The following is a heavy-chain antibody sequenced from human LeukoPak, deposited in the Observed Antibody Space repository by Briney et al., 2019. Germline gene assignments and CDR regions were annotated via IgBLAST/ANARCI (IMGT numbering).Heavy chain of an antibody. CDR1: GFTFSSYA. V-gene: IGHV3-23*01. CDR2: ISGSGGST. D-gene: IGHD2-15*01. CDR3: AKDLAIVVVVAAIFDY. Sequence: QPGGSLRLSCAASGFTFSSYAMSWVRQAPGKGLEWVSAISGSGGSTYYADSVKGRFTISRDNSKNTLYLQMNSLRAEDTAVYYCAKDLAIVVVVAAIFDYWGQGTLVTVSS. J-gene: IGHJ4*02.